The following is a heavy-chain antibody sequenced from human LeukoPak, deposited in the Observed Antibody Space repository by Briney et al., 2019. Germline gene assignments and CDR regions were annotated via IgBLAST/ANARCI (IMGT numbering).Heavy chain of an antibody. Sequence: GESLKISCNGSGYSFTNYWIGWVRQMPGKGLTWMGIIYPGDSDARYSPSFQGQVTISADKSISTAYLQWSSLKASDTAMYYCARRRDLYSGSYYTFDYWGQGTLVTVSS. V-gene: IGHV5-51*01. CDR2: IYPGDSDA. CDR3: ARRRDLYSGSYYTFDY. CDR1: GYSFTNYW. J-gene: IGHJ4*02. D-gene: IGHD1-26*01.